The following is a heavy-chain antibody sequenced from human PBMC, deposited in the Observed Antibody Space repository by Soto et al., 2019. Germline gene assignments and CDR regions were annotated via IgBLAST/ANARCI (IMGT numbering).Heavy chain of an antibody. CDR2: INHSGST. D-gene: IGHD3-10*01. J-gene: IGHJ5*02. CDR1: GGSFSGYY. CDR3: ARGRITMVRGVGGFDP. V-gene: IGHV4-34*01. Sequence: SETLSLTCAVYGGSFSGYYWSWIRQPPGKGLEWIGEINHSGSTNYNPSLKSRVTISVDTSKNQFSLKLSSVTAADTAVYYCARGRITMVRGVGGFDPWGQGTLVTVSS.